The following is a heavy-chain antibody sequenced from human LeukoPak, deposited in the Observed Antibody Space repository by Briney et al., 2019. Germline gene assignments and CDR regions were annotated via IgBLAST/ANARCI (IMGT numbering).Heavy chain of an antibody. J-gene: IGHJ4*02. CDR2: IIPIFGTA. CDR3: ARDRAVAGAYYFDY. CDR1: GGTFSSYA. V-gene: IGHV1-69*05. Sequence: ASVKVSCKASGGTFSSYAISWERQAPGQGLEWMGRIIPIFGTANYAQKFQGRVTIITDESTSTAYMELSSLRSEDTAVYYCARDRAVAGAYYFDYWGQGTLVTVSS. D-gene: IGHD6-19*01.